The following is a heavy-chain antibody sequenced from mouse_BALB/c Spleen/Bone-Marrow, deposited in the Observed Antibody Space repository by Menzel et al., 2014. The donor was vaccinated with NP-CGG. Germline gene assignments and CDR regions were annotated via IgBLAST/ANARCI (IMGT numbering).Heavy chain of an antibody. V-gene: IGHV1-5*01. Sequence: VQLQQSGTVLARPGASVKMSCKASGYSFTSYWMHWVKQRPGQGLEWIGAIYPGNSDTSYNQKFKGKAKLTAVTSASTAYMDLSNLTNEDSAVYYCTRYYCACDAWFAYWGQGTLVTVSA. CDR1: GYSFTSYW. CDR2: IYPGNSDT. D-gene: IGHD1-1*01. J-gene: IGHJ3*01. CDR3: TRYYCACDAWFAY.